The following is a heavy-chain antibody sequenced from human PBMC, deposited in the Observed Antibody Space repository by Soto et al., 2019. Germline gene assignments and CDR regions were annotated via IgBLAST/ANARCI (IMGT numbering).Heavy chain of an antibody. CDR1: GGSFSGYY. J-gene: IGHJ5*02. Sequence: SETLSLTCAVYGGSFSGYYWNWIRQPPGKGLEWIGEINHSGSTNYNPSLKSRVTISADTSKNQFSLKLSSVTAADTAVYYCARGPPTFSPKKNWFDPWGQGTLVTVYS. V-gene: IGHV4-34*01. CDR3: ARGPPTFSPKKNWFDP. CDR2: INHSGST.